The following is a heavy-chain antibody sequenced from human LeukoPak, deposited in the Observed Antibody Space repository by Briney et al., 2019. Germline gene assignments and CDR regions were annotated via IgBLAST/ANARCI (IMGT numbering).Heavy chain of an antibody. V-gene: IGHV3-48*01. D-gene: IGHD1-7*01. J-gene: IGHJ3*02. CDR1: GFTFSNYS. CDR3: ARDQLELLWADDAFDI. CDR2: ISSNSSTI. Sequence: PGGSLRLSCAASGFTFSNYSMNWVRQAPGKGLEWVSYISSNSSTIYYADSVKGRFTISRDNAKNSLYLQMNSLRAEDTAVYYCARDQLELLWADDAFDIWGQGTMVTVSS.